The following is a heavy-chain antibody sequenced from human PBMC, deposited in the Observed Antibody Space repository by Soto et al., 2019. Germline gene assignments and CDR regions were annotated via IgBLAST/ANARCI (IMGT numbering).Heavy chain of an antibody. CDR3: TRGSYYDILTGYPAYYYMDV. V-gene: IGHV3-49*03. CDR1: GFTFGDYA. CDR2: IRSKAYGGTT. Sequence: GGSLRLSCTASGFTFGDYAMSWFRQAPGKGLEWVGFIRSKAYGGTTEYAASVKGRFTISRDDSKSIAYLQMNSLKTEDTAVYYCTRGSYYDILTGYPAYYYMDVWGKGTTVTVSS. J-gene: IGHJ6*03. D-gene: IGHD3-9*01.